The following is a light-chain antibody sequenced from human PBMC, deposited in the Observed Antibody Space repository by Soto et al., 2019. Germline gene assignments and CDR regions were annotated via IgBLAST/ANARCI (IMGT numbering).Light chain of an antibody. Sequence: QSALTQPASVSGSPGQSITISYTGTSSDVGSYNYVSWFQQHPGKAPKLMIYEVSKRPSGVPDRFSGSKSGNTASLTVSGLQAEDEADYYCNSYAGSNNWVFGGGTKLTVL. CDR2: EVS. CDR3: NSYAGSNNWV. J-gene: IGLJ3*02. V-gene: IGLV2-8*01. CDR1: SSDVGSYNY.